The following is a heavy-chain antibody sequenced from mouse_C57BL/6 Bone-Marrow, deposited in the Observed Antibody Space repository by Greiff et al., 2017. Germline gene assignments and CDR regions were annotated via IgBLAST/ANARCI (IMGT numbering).Heavy chain of an antibody. CDR1: GYTFTSYW. Sequence: VQLQQPGAELVRPGSSVKLSCQASGYTFTSYWMPLVNQRPIQRLEWIGNIDPSDSDTHYNQKFKDKATLTEDKSSSTAYMQLSSLTSEDSAVYYCANRYFVVWGTGTTVTVSA. CDR2: IDPSDSDT. CDR3: ANRYFVV. J-gene: IGHJ1*03. V-gene: IGHV1-52*01.